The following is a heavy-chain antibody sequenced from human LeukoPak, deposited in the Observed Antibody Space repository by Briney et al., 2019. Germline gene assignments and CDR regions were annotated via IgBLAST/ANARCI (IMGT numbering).Heavy chain of an antibody. CDR3: ASSGGWYNWFDP. Sequence: SVKVSCKASGGTFSSYAISWVRQAPGQELEWMGGIIPIFGTANYAQKFQGRVTITADESTSTAYMELSSLRSEDTAVYYCASSGGWYNWFDPWGQGTLVTVSS. CDR2: IIPIFGTA. V-gene: IGHV1-69*01. J-gene: IGHJ5*02. CDR1: GGTFSSYA. D-gene: IGHD6-19*01.